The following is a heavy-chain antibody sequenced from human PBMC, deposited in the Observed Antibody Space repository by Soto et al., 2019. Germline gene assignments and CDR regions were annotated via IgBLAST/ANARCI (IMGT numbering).Heavy chain of an antibody. Sequence: PGESLKISCKGSGYSLTSYWIGWVRQMPGKGLEWVGIIYPGDSDTRYSPSFQGQVTISADKSISTAYLQWSSLKASDTAMYYCARQRDYYDSSGYYAADAFDIWGQGTMVTVSS. CDR2: IYPGDSDT. J-gene: IGHJ3*02. D-gene: IGHD3-22*01. CDR3: ARQRDYYDSSGYYAADAFDI. CDR1: GYSLTSYW. V-gene: IGHV5-51*01.